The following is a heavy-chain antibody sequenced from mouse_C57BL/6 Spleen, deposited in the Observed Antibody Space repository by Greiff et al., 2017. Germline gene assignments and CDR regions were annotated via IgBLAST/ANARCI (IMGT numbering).Heavy chain of an antibody. D-gene: IGHD6-1*01. V-gene: IGHV5-9*01. CDR1: GFTFSSYT. CDR2: ISGGGGNT. J-gene: IGHJ3*01. CDR3: ARPGNNPFAY. Sequence: EVHLVESGGGLVKPGGSLKLSCAASGFTFSSYTMSWVRQTPEKRLEWVATISGGGGNTYYPDSVKGRFTISRDNAKNTLYLQMSSLRSEDTALYYCARPGNNPFAYWGQGTLVTVSA.